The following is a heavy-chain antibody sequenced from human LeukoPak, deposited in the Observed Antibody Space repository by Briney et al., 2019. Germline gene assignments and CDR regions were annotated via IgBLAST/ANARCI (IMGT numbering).Heavy chain of an antibody. CDR3: ARESRYGSGSYGFY. D-gene: IGHD3-10*01. J-gene: IGHJ4*02. CDR1: GGSISSGGYY. Sequence: SRTLSLTCTVSGGSISSGGYYWSWLRQHPGKGLEWIGYIYYSGSTYYNPSLKSRVTISVDTSKNQFSLKLSSVTAADTAVYYCARESRYGSGSYGFYWGQGTLVTVPS. V-gene: IGHV4-31*03. CDR2: IYYSGST.